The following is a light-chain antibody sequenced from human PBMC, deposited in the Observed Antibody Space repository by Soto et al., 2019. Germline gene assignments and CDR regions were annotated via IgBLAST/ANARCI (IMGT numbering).Light chain of an antibody. CDR1: QVISNE. V-gene: IGKV1-6*02. J-gene: IGKJ1*01. CDR3: LQYYNYPRT. Sequence: AIQMTQSPSSLSASIGDRVTITCRASQVISNELGWYQQKPGRAPKLLMYGASTLESGVLPRFSGSGSGTDFTLPISSLQPEEFATYYCLQYYNYPRTFGQGTRVQMK. CDR2: GAS.